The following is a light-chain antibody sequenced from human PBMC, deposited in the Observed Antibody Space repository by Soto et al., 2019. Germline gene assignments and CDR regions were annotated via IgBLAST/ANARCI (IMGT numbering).Light chain of an antibody. V-gene: IGLV1-47*01. Sequence: QSGLTQPPSASGTPGQRVTITCSRSSSNIGSNYVHWYQQLPGTAPKLLIYRNNQRPSGVPDRFSGSKSDTSASLAISGLRSEDEADYVCAAWDDSVSGLYVFGTGTKVTVL. CDR3: AAWDDSVSGLYV. CDR1: SSNIGSNY. CDR2: RNN. J-gene: IGLJ1*01.